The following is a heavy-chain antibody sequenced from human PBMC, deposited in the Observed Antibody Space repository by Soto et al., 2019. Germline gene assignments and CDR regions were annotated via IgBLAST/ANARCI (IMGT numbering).Heavy chain of an antibody. V-gene: IGHV5-10-1*01. Sequence: PGESLKISCKGSGYSFTSYWISWVRQMPGKGLEWMGRIDPSDSYTNYSPSFQGHVTISADKSISTAYLQWSSPKASDTAMYYCARYSSSWYGFSPTYGMDVWGQGTTVTVSS. D-gene: IGHD6-13*01. CDR2: IDPSDSYT. CDR1: GYSFTSYW. J-gene: IGHJ6*02. CDR3: ARYSSSWYGFSPTYGMDV.